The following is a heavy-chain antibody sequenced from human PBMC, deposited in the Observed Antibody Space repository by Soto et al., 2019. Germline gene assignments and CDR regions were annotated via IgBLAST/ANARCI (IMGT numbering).Heavy chain of an antibody. CDR3: ARAGPTFFGLLRHFDY. J-gene: IGHJ4*02. D-gene: IGHD3-3*01. V-gene: IGHV6-1*01. Sequence: SQTLSLTCDISGDTVSNNRATWNWIRLSPLRGLEWLGRTFYRSKWYNDYDESVKSRIAINPDTSKNQFSLHLKSVTPEDAAIYYCARAGPTFFGLLRHFDYWGQGSLVTVSS. CDR1: GDTVSNNRAT. CDR2: TFYRSKWYN.